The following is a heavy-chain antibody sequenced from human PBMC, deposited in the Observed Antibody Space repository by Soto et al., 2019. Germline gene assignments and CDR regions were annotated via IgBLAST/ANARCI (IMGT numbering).Heavy chain of an antibody. D-gene: IGHD5-12*01. J-gene: IGHJ6*02. Sequence: QITLKESGPTLVKPTQTLTLTCTFSGFSLSTSGVGVGWIRQPPGKALEWLALIYWDDDKRYSPSLKSRLTITKDTSKTQVVLTMTNMDPVDTATYYCAHRGSIVATDLVYYYGMDVWGQGTTVTVSS. CDR3: AHRGSIVATDLVYYYGMDV. CDR1: GFSLSTSGVG. CDR2: IYWDDDK. V-gene: IGHV2-5*02.